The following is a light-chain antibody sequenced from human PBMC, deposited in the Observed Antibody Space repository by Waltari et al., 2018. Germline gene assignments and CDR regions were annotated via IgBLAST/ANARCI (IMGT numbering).Light chain of an antibody. CDR1: HSGNWY. CDR2: DAS. Sequence: SGRANHSGNWYLAWYQQRPGQAPRLLIYDASNRATGIPARFSGSESETDFTLTISSLEPEDSAVYYCQQRRNWPLTFGGGTKVEIK. CDR3: QQRRNWPLT. V-gene: IGKV3-11*01. J-gene: IGKJ4*01.